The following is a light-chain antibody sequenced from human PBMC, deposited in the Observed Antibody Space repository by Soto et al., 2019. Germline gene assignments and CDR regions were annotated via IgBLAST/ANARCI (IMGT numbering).Light chain of an antibody. V-gene: IGLV4-60*02. CDR3: ETWDTDTRV. CDR2: IEGSGSY. CDR1: SGHRSYI. J-gene: IGLJ3*02. Sequence: QLVLTQSSSASASLGSSVMLTCTLSSGHRSYIIAWHQQQPGKAPRYLMKIEGSGSYNKGSGVPHRFSGSSSGADRYLTISNLQFEDEADYYCETWDTDTRVFGGGTKLTVL.